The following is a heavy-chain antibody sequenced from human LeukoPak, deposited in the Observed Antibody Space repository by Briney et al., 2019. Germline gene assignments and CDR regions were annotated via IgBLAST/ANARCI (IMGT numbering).Heavy chain of an antibody. CDR2: LPPDGSYQ. V-gene: IGHV3-30*04. Sequence: GRSLRLSCAASGFTFSDYTMQWVRQAPGKGLEWGALLPPDGSYQYYADSLKGRFTISRDNFKNALYLQMNSLRLEDTAVYYCARGSHDRNYYGAHWGQGTLVSVSS. D-gene: IGHD3-22*01. CDR3: ARGSHDRNYYGAH. J-gene: IGHJ4*02. CDR1: GFTFSDYT.